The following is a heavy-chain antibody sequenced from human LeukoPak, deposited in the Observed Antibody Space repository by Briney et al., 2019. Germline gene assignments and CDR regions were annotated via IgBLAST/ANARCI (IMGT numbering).Heavy chain of an antibody. Sequence: PGGTLRLSCAASGFTFSIYTMVWVRQPPGKGLEWVAVTSYDESNKHYADSVKGRFTISRDNSNNTLYLQMNSLRPEDTAVYYCARDLGVDSWGQGTLVTVPS. J-gene: IGHJ4*02. CDR1: GFTFSIYT. D-gene: IGHD1-26*01. V-gene: IGHV3-30*03. CDR3: ARDLGVDS. CDR2: TSYDESNK.